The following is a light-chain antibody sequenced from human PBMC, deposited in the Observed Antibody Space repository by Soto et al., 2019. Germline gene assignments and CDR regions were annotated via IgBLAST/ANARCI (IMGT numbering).Light chain of an antibody. V-gene: IGKV3-11*01. J-gene: IGKJ2*01. CDR2: DAS. CDR3: QQRSNGPPYT. CDR1: QSVSSY. Sequence: EIVLTQSPATLSLSPGERATLSCRASQSVSSYLAWYQQKPGQAPRLLIYDASNRATGIPARFSGSGSGTDFTLTISSLEPEDLAAYYCQQRSNGPPYTFGQGTKLEIK.